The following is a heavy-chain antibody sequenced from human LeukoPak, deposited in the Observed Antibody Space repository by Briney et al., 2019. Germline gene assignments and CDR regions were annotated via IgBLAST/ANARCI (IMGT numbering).Heavy chain of an antibody. CDR3: ARDRYSYGYGFRYFDY. J-gene: IGHJ4*02. V-gene: IGHV4-59*12. CDR2: IYYSGST. Sequence: PSETLSLTCTVSGGSISSYYWSWIRQPPGKGLEWIGYIYYSGSTYYNPSLKSRVTISVDTSKNQFSLKLSSVTAADTAVYYCARDRYSYGYGFRYFDYWGQGTLVTVSS. CDR1: GGSISSYY. D-gene: IGHD5-18*01.